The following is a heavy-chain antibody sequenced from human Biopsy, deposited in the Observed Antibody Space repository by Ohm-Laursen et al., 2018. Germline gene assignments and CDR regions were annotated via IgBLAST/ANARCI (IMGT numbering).Heavy chain of an antibody. CDR1: GYSFTSYY. Sequence: ASVKVSCKASGYSFTSYYMHWVRQAPGQGLEWMGMINPSGSTTSYPQIFQGRVTMTRDTSKSTVYMELSSLRSADTAVYFCARNTGWYGDLYYFDYWGQGTLVTIPS. J-gene: IGHJ4*02. V-gene: IGHV1-46*01. D-gene: IGHD6-19*01. CDR3: ARNTGWYGDLYYFDY. CDR2: INPSGSTT.